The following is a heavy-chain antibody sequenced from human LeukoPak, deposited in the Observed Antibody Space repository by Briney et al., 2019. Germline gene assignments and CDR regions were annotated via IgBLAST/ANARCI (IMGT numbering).Heavy chain of an antibody. V-gene: IGHV3-64*01. CDR3: ARFGYSSSWSFNDY. CDR2: VSGIGGST. Sequence: GRSLRLSCAASGFTFDDYAMHWVRQAPGKGLEYVSAVSGIGGSTYYANSVKGRFTISRDNSKNTLYLQMGSLRAEDMAVYYCARFGYSSSWSFNDYWGQGTLVTVSS. CDR1: GFTFDDYA. D-gene: IGHD6-13*01. J-gene: IGHJ4*02.